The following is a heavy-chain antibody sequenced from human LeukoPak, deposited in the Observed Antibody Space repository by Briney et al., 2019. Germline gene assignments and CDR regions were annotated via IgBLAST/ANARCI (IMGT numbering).Heavy chain of an antibody. CDR1: GFTFSSYE. D-gene: IGHD1-14*01. Sequence: GGSLRLSCAASGFTFSSYEMNWVRQAPGKGLEWVSYISSSGSTIYYADSVKGRFTISRDNAKNSLYLQMNSLRAEDTAVYYCARSRIKSGNWFDPWGQGTLVTVSS. CDR2: ISSSGSTI. CDR3: ARSRIKSGNWFDP. J-gene: IGHJ5*02. V-gene: IGHV3-48*03.